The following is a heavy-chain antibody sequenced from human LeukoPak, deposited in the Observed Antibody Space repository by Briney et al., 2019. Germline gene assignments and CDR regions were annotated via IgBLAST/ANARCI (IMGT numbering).Heavy chain of an antibody. D-gene: IGHD5-18*01. CDR3: ATLTYSYGYYYYYMDV. V-gene: IGHV1-69*05. CDR1: GYIFTSYY. Sequence: SVKVSCKASGYIFTSYYMHWVRQAPGQGLEWMGGIIPIFGTANYAQKFQGRVTITTDESTSTAYMELSSLRSEDTAVYYCATLTYSYGYYYYYMDVWGKGTTVTVSS. J-gene: IGHJ6*03. CDR2: IIPIFGTA.